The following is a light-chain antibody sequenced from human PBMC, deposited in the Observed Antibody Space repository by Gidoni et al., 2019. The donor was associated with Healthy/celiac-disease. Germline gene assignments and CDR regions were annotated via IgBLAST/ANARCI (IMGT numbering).Light chain of an antibody. CDR2: GAS. Sequence: EIVLTQSPGTLSLSPGERAPLSCRASQSVSSSYLAWYQQKPGQAPRLLIYGASSRATGIPDRFSGSGSGTDFTLTISRLEPEDFAVYYCQQYGSSLYTFGQXTKLEIK. CDR3: QQYGSSLYT. J-gene: IGKJ2*01. CDR1: QSVSSSY. V-gene: IGKV3-20*01.